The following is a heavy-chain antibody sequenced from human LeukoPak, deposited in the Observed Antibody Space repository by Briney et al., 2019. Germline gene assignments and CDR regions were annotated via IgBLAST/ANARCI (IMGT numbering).Heavy chain of an antibody. Sequence: GGSLRLFCAASGFTFSGSAMHWVRQASGKGLEWVGRIRSKANSYATAYAASVKGRFTISRDDSKNTAYLQMNSLKTEDTAVYYCRIVVVTAAISPLRGGYMDVWGKGTTVTVSS. CDR2: IRSKANSYAT. J-gene: IGHJ6*03. CDR3: RIVVVTAAISPLRGGYMDV. CDR1: GFTFSGSA. V-gene: IGHV3-73*01. D-gene: IGHD2-2*01.